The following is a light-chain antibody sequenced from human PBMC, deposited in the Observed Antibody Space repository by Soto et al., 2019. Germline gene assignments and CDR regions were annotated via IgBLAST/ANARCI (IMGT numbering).Light chain of an antibody. V-gene: IGKV3-20*01. CDR1: QSISSSY. Sequence: EIVWTQSPGTLSLSPGERATLSCRASQSISSSYFAWYKQKPGQAPRLLVYGVSSRATDVPDRFSGSGSGTDSTLTIRRLEPEDFAVYYCQQYTDSRTFGQGTKLDI. J-gene: IGKJ1*01. CDR3: QQYTDSRT. CDR2: GVS.